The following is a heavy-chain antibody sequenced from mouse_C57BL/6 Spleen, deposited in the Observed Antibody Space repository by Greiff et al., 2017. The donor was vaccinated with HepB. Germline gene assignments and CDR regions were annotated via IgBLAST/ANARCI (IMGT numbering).Heavy chain of an antibody. CDR2: IYPGDGDT. Sequence: VQLQQSGPELVKPGASVKISCKASGYAFSSSWMNWVKQRPGKGLEWIGRIYPGDGDTNYNGKFKGKATLTADKSSSTAYMQLSSLTSEDSAVYFCARGASYGPNWYFDVWGTGTTVTVSS. CDR3: ARGASYGPNWYFDV. D-gene: IGHD2-10*01. J-gene: IGHJ1*03. CDR1: GYAFSSSW. V-gene: IGHV1-82*01.